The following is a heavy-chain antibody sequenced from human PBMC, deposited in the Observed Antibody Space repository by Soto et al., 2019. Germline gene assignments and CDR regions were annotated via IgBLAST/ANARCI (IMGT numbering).Heavy chain of an antibody. J-gene: IGHJ3*02. D-gene: IGHD3-3*01. V-gene: IGHV1-3*01. Sequence: KFHGRVTITRDTSASTAYMELSSLRSEDTAVYYCARGQRITIFGVVRSCDAFDIWGQGTMVTVSS. CDR3: ARGQRITIFGVVRSCDAFDI.